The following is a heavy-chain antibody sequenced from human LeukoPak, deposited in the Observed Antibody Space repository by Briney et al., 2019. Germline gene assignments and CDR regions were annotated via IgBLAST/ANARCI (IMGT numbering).Heavy chain of an antibody. CDR3: AKSPSYHYYYYYMDV. CDR1: GFTFSSYG. Sequence: GGSLRLSCAASGFTFSSYGMHWVRQAPGKGLEWVAFIRYDGSNKYYADSVKGRFTISRDNSKNTLYLQMNSLRAEDTAVYYCAKSPSYHYYYYYMDVWGKGTTVTISS. J-gene: IGHJ6*03. V-gene: IGHV3-30*02. CDR2: IRYDGSNK.